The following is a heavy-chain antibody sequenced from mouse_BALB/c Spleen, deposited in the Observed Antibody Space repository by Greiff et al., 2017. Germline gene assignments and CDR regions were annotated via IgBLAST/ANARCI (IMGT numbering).Heavy chain of an antibody. V-gene: IGHV14-3*02. J-gene: IGHJ1*01. CDR1: GFNIKDTY. D-gene: IGHD1-1*01. CDR3: ASSSPGYFDV. Sequence: EVQLVESGAELVKPGASVKLSCTASGFNIKDTYMHWVKQRPEQGLEWIGRIDPANGNTKYDPKFQGKATITADTSSNTAYLQLSSLTSEDTAVYYCASSSPGYFDVWGAGTTVTVSS. CDR2: IDPANGNT.